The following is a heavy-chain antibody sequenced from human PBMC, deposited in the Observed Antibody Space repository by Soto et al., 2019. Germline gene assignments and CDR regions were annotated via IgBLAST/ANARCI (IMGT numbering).Heavy chain of an antibody. CDR1: GFNFNAYW. D-gene: IGHD4-17*01. CDR3: GRVPLDGNYANGVDV. J-gene: IGHJ6*02. Sequence: EVQLVESGGGLVQPGGSLRLSCAASGFNFNAYWMYWVRQAPGKGLEWVANTDTDGSRKNYVDAVKGRFIVSRDNANNSLFLQKNSLRADDAAVYYCGRVPLDGNYANGVDVWGQGTTVTVSS. V-gene: IGHV3-7*03. CDR2: TDTDGSRK.